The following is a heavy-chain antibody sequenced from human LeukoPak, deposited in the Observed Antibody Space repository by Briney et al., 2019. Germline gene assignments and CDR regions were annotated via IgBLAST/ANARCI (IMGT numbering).Heavy chain of an antibody. CDR1: GGSISNRNYH. CDR2: VCSSGSA. V-gene: IGHV4-39*01. D-gene: IGHD3-10*01. Sequence: SETLSLTCTVSGGSISNRNYHWGWIRQPPGKGLEWIGSVCSSGSAYYNPSLKSRVTTSIDTSKNQFSLRLTSVTAADTAVYYCARVHYGSGSLYYYYYYMDVWGKGTTVTISS. CDR3: ARVHYGSGSLYYYYYYMDV. J-gene: IGHJ6*03.